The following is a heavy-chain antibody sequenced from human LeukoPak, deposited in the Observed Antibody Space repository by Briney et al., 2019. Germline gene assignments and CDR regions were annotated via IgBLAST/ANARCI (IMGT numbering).Heavy chain of an antibody. CDR3: ARDKGYCSGGSCLPVYFTFDY. V-gene: IGHV3-11*04. D-gene: IGHD2-15*01. CDR1: GFTFSDSY. Sequence: PGGSLRLSCAASGFTFSDSYMTWGRQAPGKGVEWVAYIRVSVHDINYSDSVKGRFTISRDNSKNTVYLKMNSLRAEDTAVYYCARDKGYCSGGSCLPVYFTFDYWGQGTLVTVSS. J-gene: IGHJ4*02. CDR2: IRVSVHDI.